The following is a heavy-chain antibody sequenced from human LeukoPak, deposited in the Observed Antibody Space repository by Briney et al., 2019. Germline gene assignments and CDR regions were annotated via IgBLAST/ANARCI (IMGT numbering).Heavy chain of an antibody. J-gene: IGHJ4*02. CDR2: IYYSGGT. V-gene: IGHV4-39*01. CDR1: GGSISSSSYY. Sequence: SETLSLTCTVSGGSISSSSYYWGWIRQPPGKGLEWIGSIYYSGGTYYNPSLKSRVTISVDTSKNQFSLKLSSVTAADTAVYYCARHGTMTPVDYWGQGTLVTVSS. CDR3: ARHGTMTPVDY. D-gene: IGHD1-7*01.